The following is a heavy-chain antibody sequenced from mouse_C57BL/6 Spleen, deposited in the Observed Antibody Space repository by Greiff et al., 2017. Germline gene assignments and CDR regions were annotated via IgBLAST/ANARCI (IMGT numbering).Heavy chain of an antibody. J-gene: IGHJ4*01. CDR3: ARRYYGSSDYAMDY. CDR1: GYTFTSYW. CDR2: IDPSDSYT. V-gene: IGHV1-50*01. D-gene: IGHD1-1*01. Sequence: QVQLQQPGAELVKPGASVKLSCKASGYTFTSYWMQWVKQRPGQGLEWIGEIDPSDSYTNYNQKFKGKATLTVDTSSSTAYMQLSSLTSEDSAVYYCARRYYGSSDYAMDYWCQGTSVTVSS.